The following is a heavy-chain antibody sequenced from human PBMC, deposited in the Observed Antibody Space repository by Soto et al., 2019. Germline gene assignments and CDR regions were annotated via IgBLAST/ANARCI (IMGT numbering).Heavy chain of an antibody. J-gene: IGHJ4*02. CDR2: ISYDGTKT. CDR3: AREGRWRQPPDY. V-gene: IGHV3-30*03. D-gene: IGHD1-1*01. Sequence: VQLVESGGGVVQPGRSRRLSCAPAGFTFSGFGMFWVRQAPGKGLEWVSFISYDGTKTYYADSVKGRFTISRDNPKSTIFLQMVSLRVDDTAVYYCAREGRWRQPPDYWGQGTLVTVSS. CDR1: GFTFSGFG.